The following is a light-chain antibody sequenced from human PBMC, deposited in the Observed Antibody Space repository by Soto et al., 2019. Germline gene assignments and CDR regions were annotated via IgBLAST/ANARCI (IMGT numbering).Light chain of an antibody. CDR3: QQYGSSPHT. Sequence: GLPQSPGTLSLSPGERATLSCRASQCVSSSYLAGYQQKPCQATRILLYGASSRATGIPDRFSGSGSGTDFTLTISRREPEDCAVYNCQQYGSSPHTFGQGSQV. CDR1: QCVSSSY. CDR2: GAS. V-gene: IGKV3-20*01. J-gene: IGKJ1*01.